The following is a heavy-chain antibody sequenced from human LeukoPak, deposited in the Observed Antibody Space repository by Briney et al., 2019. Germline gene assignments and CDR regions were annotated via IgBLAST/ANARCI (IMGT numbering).Heavy chain of an antibody. CDR3: ASTYYDILTGSFYFDY. Sequence: PGGSLRLSCAASGFTFSSYAMSWVRQAPGKGLEWVPPISGSGGSTYYADSVKGRFTISRDNSKNTLYLQMNSLRAEDTAVYYCASTYYDILTGSFYFDYWGQGTLVTVSS. V-gene: IGHV3-23*01. CDR1: GFTFSSYA. J-gene: IGHJ4*02. D-gene: IGHD3-9*01. CDR2: ISGSGGST.